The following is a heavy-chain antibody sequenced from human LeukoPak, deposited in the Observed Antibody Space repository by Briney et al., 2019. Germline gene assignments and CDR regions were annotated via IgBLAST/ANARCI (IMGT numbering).Heavy chain of an antibody. CDR2: MNPNSGNT. J-gene: IGHJ4*02. V-gene: IGHV1-8*03. D-gene: IGHD3-22*01. CDR3: ARVRRDSSKRLHLRLDY. CDR1: GYTFTSYD. Sequence: ASVKVSCKASGYTFTSYDINWVRQATGQGLEWMGWMNPNSGNTGYAQKFQGRVTITRNTSISTAYMELGSLRSEDTAVYYCARVRRDSSKRLHLRLDYWGQGTLVTVSS.